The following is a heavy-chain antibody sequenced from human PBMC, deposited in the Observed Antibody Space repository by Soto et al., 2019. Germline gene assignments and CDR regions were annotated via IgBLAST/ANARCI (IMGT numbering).Heavy chain of an antibody. CDR3: ARETAAISYFDY. CDR1: GGSIRSYY. V-gene: IGHV4-59*01. CDR2: IYYSGST. Sequence: SETLSLTCTVSGGSIRSYYWSWIRQPPGKGLEWIGYIYYSGSTNYNPSLKSRVTISVDTSKNQFSLKLSSVTAADTAVYYCARETAAISYFDYWGQGTLVTVSS. J-gene: IGHJ4*02. D-gene: IGHD2-2*01.